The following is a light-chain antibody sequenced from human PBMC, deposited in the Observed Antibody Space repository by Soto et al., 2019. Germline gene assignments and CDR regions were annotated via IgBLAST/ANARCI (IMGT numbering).Light chain of an antibody. V-gene: IGKV3-11*01. CDR3: QQRSNWPYT. Sequence: EIVLTQSQATLSLSPGERATLSCSASQRVSSYLAWYQQKPGQAPRRLIYDASNRATGIPARFSGSVSGTDFTLTISSLEPEDFAVYYCQQRSNWPYTFGQGTKLEIK. CDR2: DAS. J-gene: IGKJ2*01. CDR1: QRVSSY.